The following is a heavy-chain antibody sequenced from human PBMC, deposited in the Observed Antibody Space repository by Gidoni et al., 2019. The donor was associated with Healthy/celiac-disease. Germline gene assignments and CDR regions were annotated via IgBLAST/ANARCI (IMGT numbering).Heavy chain of an antibody. CDR1: CGSISSGDYY. V-gene: IGHV4-30-4*01. Sequence: QVQLQESGPGLVHPSQTLSPTCTVSCGSISSGDYYWSWIRQPPGKGLEWIGYINYIGSTYYNPSVKSRFTISVDTSKNQFSLKLSSVTAADTAVYYCARDLFSYGGRESDYWGQGTLVTVSS. D-gene: IGHD4-17*01. CDR2: INYIGST. CDR3: ARDLFSYGGRESDY. J-gene: IGHJ4*02.